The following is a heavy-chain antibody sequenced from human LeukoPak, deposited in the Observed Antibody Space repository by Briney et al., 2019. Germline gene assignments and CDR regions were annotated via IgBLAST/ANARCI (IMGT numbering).Heavy chain of an antibody. V-gene: IGHV4-59*01. D-gene: IGHD6-19*01. Sequence: SETLSLTCTVSGGSIRSYYWSWIRQPPGKGLEWIGYIYYTGSTNYNPSLKSRVTISVDTSKNQFSLNLISVTAADTAVYYCPTVLPYSSGWGVDYWGQEALVTVSS. CDR2: IYYTGST. CDR3: PTVLPYSSGWGVDY. J-gene: IGHJ4*02. CDR1: GGSIRSYY.